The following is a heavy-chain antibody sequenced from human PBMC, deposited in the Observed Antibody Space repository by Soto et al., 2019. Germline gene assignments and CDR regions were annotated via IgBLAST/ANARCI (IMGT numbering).Heavy chain of an antibody. CDR3: AKGATMIVVVITTADAFDI. V-gene: IGHV3-48*01. Sequence: GGSLRLSCAASGFTFSSYSMNWVRQAPGKGLEWVSYISSSSSTIYYADSVKGRFTISRDNSKNTLYLQMNSLRAEDTAVYYCAKGATMIVVVITTADAFDIWGQGTMVTVSS. J-gene: IGHJ3*02. D-gene: IGHD3-22*01. CDR1: GFTFSSYS. CDR2: ISSSSSTI.